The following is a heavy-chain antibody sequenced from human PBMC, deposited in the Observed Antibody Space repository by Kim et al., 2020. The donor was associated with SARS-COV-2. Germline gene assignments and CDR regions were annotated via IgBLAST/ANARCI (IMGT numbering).Heavy chain of an antibody. J-gene: IGHJ5*02. CDR1: GYTFTGYY. V-gene: IGHV1-2*02. D-gene: IGHD2-15*01. CDR3: ARDRSPEPLDCSGGSCYPSWLGGKEYWFDP. Sequence: ASVKVSCKASGYTFTGYYMHWVRQAPGQGLEWMGWINPNSGGTNYAQKFQGRVTMTRDTSISTAYMELSRLRSDDTAVYYCARDRSPEPLDCSGGSCYPSWLGGKEYWFDPWGQGTLVTVSS. CDR2: INPNSGGT.